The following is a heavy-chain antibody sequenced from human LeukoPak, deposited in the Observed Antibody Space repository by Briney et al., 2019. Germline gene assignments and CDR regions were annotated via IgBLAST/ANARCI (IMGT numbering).Heavy chain of an antibody. Sequence: SETLSLTCAVYGGSFSGYYWSWIRQPPGKGLEWIGEINHSGSTNYNPSLKSRVTISVDTSKNQFSLKLSSVTAADTAVYYCAGYCSSTSCYTLNYWFDPWGQGTLVTVSS. CDR2: INHSGST. CDR1: GGSFSGYY. V-gene: IGHV4-34*01. CDR3: AGYCSSTSCYTLNYWFDP. D-gene: IGHD2-2*02. J-gene: IGHJ5*02.